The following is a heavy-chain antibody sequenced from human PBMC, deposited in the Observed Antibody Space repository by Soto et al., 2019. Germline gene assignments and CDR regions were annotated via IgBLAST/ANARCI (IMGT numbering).Heavy chain of an antibody. CDR2: ISAYNGNT. J-gene: IGHJ6*02. D-gene: IGHD1-26*01. CDR3: ARRGGSSTPHYYYYYGMDV. CDR1: GYTFTSYG. Sequence: QVQLVQSGAEVKKPGASVKVSCKASGYTFTSYGISWVRQAPGQGLEWMGWISAYNGNTNYAQKLQGRVTMTTDTSTSTAYRELRSLRSDDTAVYYCARRGGSSTPHYYYYYGMDVWGQGTTVTVSS. V-gene: IGHV1-18*01.